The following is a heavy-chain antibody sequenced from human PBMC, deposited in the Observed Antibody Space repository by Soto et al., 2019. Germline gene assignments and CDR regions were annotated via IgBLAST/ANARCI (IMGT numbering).Heavy chain of an antibody. J-gene: IGHJ4*02. D-gene: IGHD2-15*01. CDR3: ARDGLPRRQGFY. Sequence: PGGSLRLSCAASGFTFSSYAMHWVRQAPGKGLEWVAVISYDGSNKYYADSVKGRFTISRDNSKNTLYLQMNSLRAEDTAVYYCARDGLPRRQGFYWGQGTLVTVSS. CDR1: GFTFSSYA. CDR2: ISYDGSNK. V-gene: IGHV3-30-3*01.